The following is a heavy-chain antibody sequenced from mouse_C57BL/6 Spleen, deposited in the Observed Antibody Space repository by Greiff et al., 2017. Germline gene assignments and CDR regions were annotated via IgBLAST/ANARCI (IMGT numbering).Heavy chain of an antibody. CDR1: GYSITSGYD. D-gene: IGHD1-1*01. CDR3: ARFYYYGSSYGYFDV. CDR2: ISYSGST. V-gene: IGHV3-1*01. J-gene: IGHJ1*03. Sequence: EVQLQQSGPGMVKPSQSLSLTCTVTGYSITSGYDWHWIRHFPGNKLEWMGYISYSGSTNYNPSLKSRISITHDTSKNHFFLKLNSVTTEDTATYYCARFYYYGSSYGYFDVWGTGTTVTVSS.